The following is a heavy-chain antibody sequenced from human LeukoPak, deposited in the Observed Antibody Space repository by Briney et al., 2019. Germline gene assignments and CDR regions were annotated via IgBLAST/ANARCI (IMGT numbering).Heavy chain of an antibody. J-gene: IGHJ6*03. V-gene: IGHV3-30*18. CDR1: GFTFSSYG. CDR2: ISYDGSNK. D-gene: IGHD5-12*01. CDR3: AKDGGLRSTFDYYYYMDV. Sequence: GGSLRLSCAASGFTFSSYGMHRVRQAPGKGLEWVAVISYDGSNKYYADSVKGRFTISRDNSKNTLYLQMNSLRAEDTAVYYCAKDGGLRSTFDYYYYMDVWGKGTTVTVSS.